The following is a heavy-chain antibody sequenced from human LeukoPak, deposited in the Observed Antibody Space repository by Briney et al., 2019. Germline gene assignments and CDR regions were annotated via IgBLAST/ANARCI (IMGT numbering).Heavy chain of an antibody. D-gene: IGHD6-19*01. CDR1: GFTFSTYS. CDR2: ISSGSSYI. Sequence: GGSLRLSCAASGFTFSTYSMNWVRQAPGKGLEWVSSISSGSSYIYYADSMKGRFTISRDNAKNSLYLQMSSLRAEDTAVYYCARSNFAVAWSYDYWGQGTLVTVSS. V-gene: IGHV3-21*01. J-gene: IGHJ4*02. CDR3: ARSNFAVAWSYDY.